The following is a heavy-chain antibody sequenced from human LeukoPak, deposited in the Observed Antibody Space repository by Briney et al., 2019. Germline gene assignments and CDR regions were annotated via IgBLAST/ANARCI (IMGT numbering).Heavy chain of an antibody. J-gene: IGHJ3*02. CDR1: GFTVSSNY. CDR3: ARDVPGYGAFDI. V-gene: IGHV3-53*01. CDR2: IYTSGTT. Sequence: GGSQRLSCAASGFTVSSNYMSWVRQAPGKGLEWVSIIYTSGTTYYADSVQGRFTISRDNSKNTLYVQMNSLRAEDTALYYCARDVPGYGAFDIWGQGTMVTVSS. D-gene: IGHD3-16*01.